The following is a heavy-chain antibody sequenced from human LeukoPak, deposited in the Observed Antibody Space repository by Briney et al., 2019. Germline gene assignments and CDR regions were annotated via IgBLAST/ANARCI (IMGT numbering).Heavy chain of an antibody. V-gene: IGHV1-2*06. Sequence: ASVKVSCKASGYTFSGYYMNWVRQAPGQGLEWMGRINPNSGGTNYAQKFQGRVTMTRDTSISTAYMELSRLRSDDTAVYYCAREDNLGSGSSPNDYWGQGTLVTVSS. CDR1: GYTFSGYY. D-gene: IGHD6-19*01. CDR2: INPNSGGT. J-gene: IGHJ4*02. CDR3: AREDNLGSGSSPNDY.